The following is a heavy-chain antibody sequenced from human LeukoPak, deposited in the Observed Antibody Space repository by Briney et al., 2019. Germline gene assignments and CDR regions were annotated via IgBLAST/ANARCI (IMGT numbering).Heavy chain of an antibody. CDR2: INWNGATT. J-gene: IGHJ4*02. D-gene: IGHD1-1*01. CDR1: GFTFSSYA. CDR3: ARLKINHGWKGGMDY. Sequence: PGGSLRLSCAASGFTFSSYAMSWGRQVPGKGVEWGSNINWNGATTNYADSVKGRFTISRDNAKNSLYLQMNSLRAEDTAFYYCARLKINHGWKGGMDYWGQGTLVTVSS. V-gene: IGHV3-20*04.